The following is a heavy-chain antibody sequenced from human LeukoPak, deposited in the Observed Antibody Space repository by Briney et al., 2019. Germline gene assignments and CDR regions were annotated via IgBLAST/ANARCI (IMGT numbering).Heavy chain of an antibody. CDR3: ARSMASPFYYYMDV. J-gene: IGHJ6*03. CDR1: GFTFSSYS. CDR2: ISSSSSTI. D-gene: IGHD6-13*01. Sequence: HPGGSLRLSCAASGFTFSSYSMNWVRQAPGKGLEWVSYISSSSSTIYYADSVKGRFTISRDNAKNSLYLQMNSLRAEDTAVYYCARSMASPFYYYMDVWGKGTTVTVSS. V-gene: IGHV3-48*04.